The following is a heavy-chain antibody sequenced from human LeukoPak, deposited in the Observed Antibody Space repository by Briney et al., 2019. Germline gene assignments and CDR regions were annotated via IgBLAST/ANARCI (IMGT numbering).Heavy chain of an antibody. CDR2: ISSSGSTI. Sequence: GGSLRLSCAASGFTFSSYEMNWVRQAPGKGLEWVSYISSSGSTIYYADSVKGRFTISRDNAKNSLYLQMNSLRAEDTAVYYCARVGHLWFGELLLTPEDSYYMDVWGKGTTVTVSS. J-gene: IGHJ6*03. CDR3: ARVGHLWFGELLLTPEDSYYMDV. V-gene: IGHV3-48*03. CDR1: GFTFSSYE. D-gene: IGHD3-10*01.